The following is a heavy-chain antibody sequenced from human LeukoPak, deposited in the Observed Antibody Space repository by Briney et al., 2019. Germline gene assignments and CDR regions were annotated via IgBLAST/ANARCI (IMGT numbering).Heavy chain of an antibody. CDR1: GFAFDDYG. CDR2: IHWNGGST. CDR3: ARDLGVTRDDY. V-gene: IGHV3-20*04. Sequence: PGGSLRLSCAASGFAFDDYGMSWVRQAPGKGLEWVSGIHWNGGSTGYADSVEGRFTISRDNAKNSLYLQMNSLRAEDTALYYCARDLGVTRDDYWGQGTLVTVSS. J-gene: IGHJ4*02. D-gene: IGHD3-16*01.